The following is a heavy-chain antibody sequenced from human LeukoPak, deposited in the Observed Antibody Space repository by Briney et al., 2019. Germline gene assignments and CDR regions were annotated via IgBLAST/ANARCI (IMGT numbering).Heavy chain of an antibody. CDR3: ARGANYYDSSGYSATFDY. V-gene: IGHV4-34*01. Sequence: SETLSLTCAVYGGSFSGYYWSWIRKPPGKGLDWMGEVNHSGSTNYNPSLKSRVTISVDTSKNQFSLKLSSVTAADTAVYYCARGANYYDSSGYSATFDYWGQGTLVTVSS. CDR2: VNHSGST. CDR1: GGSFSGYY. D-gene: IGHD3-22*01. J-gene: IGHJ4*02.